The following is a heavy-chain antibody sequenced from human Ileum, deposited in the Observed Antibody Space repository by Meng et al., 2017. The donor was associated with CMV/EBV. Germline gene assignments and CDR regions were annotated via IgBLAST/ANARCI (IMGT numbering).Heavy chain of an antibody. CDR3: AKQSVVASIWAPYEH. D-gene: IGHD2-21*01. CDR2: ISSDGSNK. CDR1: GFTFSKYA. V-gene: IGHV3-23*03. Sequence: GESLKIHCVTSGFTFSKYAMSWVRHVSGKGLEWLSNISSDGSNKHYAESVKGRCTISRDNSKDTLYLALSSLGGDDTAIYYCAKQSVVASIWAPYEHWGQGAQVTVSS. J-gene: IGHJ4*02.